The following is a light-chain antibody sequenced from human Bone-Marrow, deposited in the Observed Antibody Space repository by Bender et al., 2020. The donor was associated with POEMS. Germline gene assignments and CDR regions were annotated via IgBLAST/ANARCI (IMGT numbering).Light chain of an antibody. CDR3: CSYVMYNSWV. J-gene: IGLJ3*02. Sequence: QSALTQPLSVSGSPGQSVTLSCSGTSDDIGRYNYVSWYQHNPGKAPKLILYDVTERPSGVPDRFSGSKSDNPASLTISGLQIDDEGVYYCCSYVMYNSWVFGGGTKLTVL. CDR2: DVT. CDR1: SDDIGRYNY. V-gene: IGLV2-11*01.